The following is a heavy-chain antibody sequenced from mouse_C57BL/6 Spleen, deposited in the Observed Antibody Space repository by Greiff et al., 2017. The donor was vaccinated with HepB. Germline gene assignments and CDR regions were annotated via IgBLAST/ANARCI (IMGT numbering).Heavy chain of an antibody. V-gene: IGHV1-82*01. CDR3: ARRAYYSTIMDY. J-gene: IGHJ4*01. Sequence: QVQLQQSGPELVKPGASVKISCKASGYAFSSSWMNWVKQRPGKGLEWIGRIYPGDGDTNYNGKFKGKATLTADKSSSTAYMQLSSLTSEDSAVYFCARRAYYSTIMDYWGQGTSVTVSS. D-gene: IGHD2-5*01. CDR1: GYAFSSSW. CDR2: IYPGDGDT.